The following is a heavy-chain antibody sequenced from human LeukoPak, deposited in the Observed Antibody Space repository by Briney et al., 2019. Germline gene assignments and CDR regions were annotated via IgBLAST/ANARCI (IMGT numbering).Heavy chain of an antibody. V-gene: IGHV3-30*02. Sequence: GGSLRLSCAASVFTFSSCGMHWVRQARRKGLEGGAVIWYDGSNKYYADSVKGRFTISRDNSKNMLSLQMNTLRLEDTAVYYCAKDRGSYYYDSSGNWGQGTLLTVSS. D-gene: IGHD3-22*01. CDR2: IWYDGSNK. CDR3: AKDRGSYYYDSSGN. J-gene: IGHJ4*02. CDR1: VFTFSSCG.